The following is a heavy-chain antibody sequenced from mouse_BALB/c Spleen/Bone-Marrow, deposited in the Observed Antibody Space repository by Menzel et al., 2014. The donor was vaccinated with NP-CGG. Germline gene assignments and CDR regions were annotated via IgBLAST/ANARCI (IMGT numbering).Heavy chain of an antibody. D-gene: IGHD5-1*01. CDR2: INPSNGGT. CDR3: TRLPH. Sequence: VQLQQSGAELVKPGASVKLSCRASGYTFTNYYMYWVKQRHGQGLEWIGEINPSNGGTNFNEKFKSKATLTVDKSSSTAYMQLSSLTSEDSAVYYCTRLPHWGQGTSVTVSS. J-gene: IGHJ4*01. CDR1: GYTFTNYY. V-gene: IGHV1S81*02.